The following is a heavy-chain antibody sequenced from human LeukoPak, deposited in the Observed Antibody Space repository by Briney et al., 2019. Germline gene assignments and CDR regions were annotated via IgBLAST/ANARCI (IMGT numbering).Heavy chain of an antibody. CDR2: ISHIGST. J-gene: IGHJ6*02. V-gene: IGHV4-59*01. Sequence: SETLSLTCTVSGGSMTSYYWSWIRQPPGKGLEWIGFISHIGSTNYNSSLRSRVTFSVDTSKSQFYLNLRSVTAADTAVYYCARDSYYGMDVWGQGTTVIVSS. CDR1: GGSMTSYY. CDR3: ARDSYYGMDV.